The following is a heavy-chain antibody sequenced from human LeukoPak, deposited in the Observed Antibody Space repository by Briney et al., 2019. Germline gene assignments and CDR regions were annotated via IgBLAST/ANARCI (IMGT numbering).Heavy chain of an antibody. J-gene: IGHJ5*02. Sequence: ASVKVSCKASGYTFTSYDINWVRQAPGQGLEWMGWISAYNGNTNYAQKLQGRVTMTTDTSTSTAYMELRSLRSDDTAVYYCARGGYYDSSGWFDPWGQGTLVTVSS. D-gene: IGHD3-22*01. V-gene: IGHV1-18*01. CDR2: ISAYNGNT. CDR3: ARGGYYDSSGWFDP. CDR1: GYTFTSYD.